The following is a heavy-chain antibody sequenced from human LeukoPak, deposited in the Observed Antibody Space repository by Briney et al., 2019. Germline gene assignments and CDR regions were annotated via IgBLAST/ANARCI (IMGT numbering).Heavy chain of an antibody. CDR1: GFTFSSYA. CDR3: AKDGYCSSTSCNGFWYYYYGMDV. Sequence: GGSLRLSCATSGFTFSSYAMSWVRQAPGKGLEWVSAISGSGGSTYYADSVKGRFTISRDNSKNTLYLQMNSLRAEDTAVYYCAKDGYCSSTSCNGFWYYYYGMDVWAKGPRSPSP. V-gene: IGHV3-23*01. D-gene: IGHD2-2*01. J-gene: IGHJ6*02. CDR2: ISGSGGST.